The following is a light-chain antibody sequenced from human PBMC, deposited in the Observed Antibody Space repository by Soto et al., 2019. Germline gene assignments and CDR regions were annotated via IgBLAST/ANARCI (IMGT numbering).Light chain of an antibody. CDR1: QSLLHRNGYNY. V-gene: IGKV2-28*01. CDR2: LGS. Sequence: DIVMTQSPLSLPVTPGDPASISCRSSQSLLHRNGYNYLDWYLQKPGQSPQLLIYLGSDRASGVPDRFSGSGSGTDFTLKISRVEAEDVGVYYCMQTLQTRTFGQGTKVDI. J-gene: IGKJ1*01. CDR3: MQTLQTRT.